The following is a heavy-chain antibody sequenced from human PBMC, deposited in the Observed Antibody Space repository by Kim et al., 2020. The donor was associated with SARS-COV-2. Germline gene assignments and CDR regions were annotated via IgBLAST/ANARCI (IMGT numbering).Heavy chain of an antibody. J-gene: IGHJ4*02. Sequence: SETLSLTCAVSGGSISSSNCWSWVRQPPGKGLEWIGEMCHSGSTNYNPSLKSRVTISADKSKNQFSLKLTSVTAADTAVYYCASAISRTVDYWCQGILVTVSS. CDR1: GGSISSSNC. CDR2: MCHSGST. D-gene: IGHD3-9*01. CDR3: ASAISRTVDY. V-gene: IGHV4-4*02.